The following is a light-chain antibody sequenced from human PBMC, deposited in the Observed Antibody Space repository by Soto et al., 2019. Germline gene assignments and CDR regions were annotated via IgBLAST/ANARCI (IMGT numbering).Light chain of an antibody. V-gene: IGLV2-14*01. CDR2: EVS. CDR3: SSYTSSSTEV. J-gene: IGLJ1*01. CDR1: SSDVGGYNY. Sequence: QSVLTQPASVSGSPGQSITISCTGTSSDVGGYNYVSWYQQHPGKAPKLMIYEVSNRPSGVSNRFSGSKSGNTASLTISGLQAEEEAAYYCSSYTSSSTEVFGSGTKVIVL.